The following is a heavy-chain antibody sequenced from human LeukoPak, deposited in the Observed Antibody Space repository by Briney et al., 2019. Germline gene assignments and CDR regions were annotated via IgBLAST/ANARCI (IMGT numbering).Heavy chain of an antibody. D-gene: IGHD5-12*01. V-gene: IGHV4-30-4*08. Sequence: SETLSLTCTVSGGSISSGDYYWSWIRQPPGKGLEWIGYIYYSGSTYYNPSLKSRVTISVDTSKNQFSLKLSSVTAADTAVYYCARDFSGYADVNDAFDIWGQGTMVTVSS. CDR2: IYYSGST. CDR3: ARDFSGYADVNDAFDI. CDR1: GGSISSGDYY. J-gene: IGHJ3*02.